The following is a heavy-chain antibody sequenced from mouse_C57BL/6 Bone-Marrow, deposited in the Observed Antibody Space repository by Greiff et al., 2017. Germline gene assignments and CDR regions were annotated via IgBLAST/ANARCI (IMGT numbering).Heavy chain of an antibody. Sequence: VQLQQSGPELVKPGASVKLSCKASGYTFTSYDINWVKQRPGQGLEWIGWIYPRDGSTKYNEKFKGKATLTVDTSSSTAYMEHHSLTAEDSAVYFCGRIEFDSSSGNWYFDVWGTGTTGTVSS. CDR3: GRIEFDSSSGNWYFDV. V-gene: IGHV1-85*01. CDR1: GYTFTSYD. J-gene: IGHJ1*03. CDR2: IYPRDGST. D-gene: IGHD1-1*01.